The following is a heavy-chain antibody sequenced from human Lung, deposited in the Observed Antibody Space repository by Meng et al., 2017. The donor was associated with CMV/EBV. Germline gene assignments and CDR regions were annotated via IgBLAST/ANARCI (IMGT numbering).Heavy chain of an antibody. Sequence: SCAASGFTFSSYGMHWVRQAPGKGLEWVAFIRYDGSNKYYADSVKGRFTISRDNSKNTLYLQMNSLRAEDTAVYYCARSERYFDWLPFDYWGQGTXVTVSS. CDR1: GFTFSSYG. J-gene: IGHJ4*02. CDR2: IRYDGSNK. CDR3: ARSERYFDWLPFDY. D-gene: IGHD3-9*01. V-gene: IGHV3-30*02.